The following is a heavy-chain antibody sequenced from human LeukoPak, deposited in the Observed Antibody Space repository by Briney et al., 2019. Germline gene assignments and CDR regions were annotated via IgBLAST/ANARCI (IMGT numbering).Heavy chain of an antibody. CDR1: GDSINSLDL. Sequence: SETLSLTCTVSGDSINSLDLWSWVRQPPGKGLEWIGYIYYSGSTNYNPSLKSRVTISVDTSRNHFSVKLSSVTAADTAVYYCARSQNYYGSGDYWSQGTLVTVSS. J-gene: IGHJ4*02. V-gene: IGHV4-59*11. CDR2: IYYSGST. CDR3: ARSQNYYGSGDY. D-gene: IGHD3-10*01.